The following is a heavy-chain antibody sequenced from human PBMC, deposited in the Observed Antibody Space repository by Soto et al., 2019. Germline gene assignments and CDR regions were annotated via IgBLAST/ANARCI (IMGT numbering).Heavy chain of an antibody. D-gene: IGHD1-26*01. CDR2: VSDSGRRT. Sequence: PGGSLRLCCAASGFTFSSYAMNWVRQAPGKGLEWVAVVSDSGRRTDCAESVKGRFTISRDSSKNTVYLEMNTLRAEDTAVYYCAKDRVAGAIADRFDSWGQGTLVTVSS. CDR1: GFTFSSYA. V-gene: IGHV3-23*01. CDR3: AKDRVAGAIADRFDS. J-gene: IGHJ5*01.